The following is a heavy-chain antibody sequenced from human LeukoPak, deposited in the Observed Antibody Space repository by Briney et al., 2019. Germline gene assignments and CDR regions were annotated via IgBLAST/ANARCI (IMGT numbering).Heavy chain of an antibody. CDR3: ARPYCSGGSCYSPYYFDY. CDR2: IYPGDSDT. CDR1: GYSFTSYW. D-gene: IGHD2-15*01. Sequence: PGESLKISCKGSGYSFTSYWIGWVRQMPGKGLEWMGIIYPGDSDTRYSPSFQGQVTISADKSISTAYLQWSSLKASDTAMYYCARPYCSGGSCYSPYYFDYWGQGTLVTVTS. V-gene: IGHV5-51*01. J-gene: IGHJ4*02.